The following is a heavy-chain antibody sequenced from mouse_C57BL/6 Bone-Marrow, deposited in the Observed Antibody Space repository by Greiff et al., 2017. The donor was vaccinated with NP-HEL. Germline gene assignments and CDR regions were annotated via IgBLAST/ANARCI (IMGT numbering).Heavy chain of an antibody. CDR1: GYTFTSYW. CDR2: INPSNGGT. Sequence: QVQLQQPGTELVKPGASVKLSCKASGYTFTSYWMHWVKQRPGQGLEWIGNINPSNGGTNYNEKFKSKATLTVDKSSSTAYMQLSSLTSEDSAVYYCARYDYGGYYLAWFAYWGQGTLVTVSA. J-gene: IGHJ3*01. V-gene: IGHV1-53*01. CDR3: ARYDYGGYYLAWFAY. D-gene: IGHD2-3*01.